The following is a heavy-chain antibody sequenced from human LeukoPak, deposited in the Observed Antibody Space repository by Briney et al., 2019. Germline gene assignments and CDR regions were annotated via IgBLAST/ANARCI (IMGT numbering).Heavy chain of an antibody. CDR2: IYPGDSDT. CDR1: GCGFTSYW. D-gene: IGHD3-9*01. V-gene: IGHV5-51*01. J-gene: IGHJ5*02. Sequence: GESLKISCKGSGCGFTSYWIGWVRQMPGKGLEGMGIIYPGDSDTRYSPSFKGQVTISPDKSIRTASLQWSSLNASDTAMYYCARATPYYDILTGYYPGWFDPWGQGTLVTVSS. CDR3: ARATPYYDILTGYYPGWFDP.